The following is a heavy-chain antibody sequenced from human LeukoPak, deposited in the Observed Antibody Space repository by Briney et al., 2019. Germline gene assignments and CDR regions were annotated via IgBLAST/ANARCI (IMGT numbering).Heavy chain of an antibody. V-gene: IGHV3-23*01. Sequence: GGSLRLSCAASGFTFSSYAMSWVRQAPGKGLEWVSGISGSGGSTYYADSVKGRFTISRDNSKNTLYLQMNSLRAEDTAVYYCARAGWELLSYNWFDPWGQGTLVTVSS. CDR2: ISGSGGST. CDR1: GFTFSSYA. CDR3: ARAGWELLSYNWFDP. J-gene: IGHJ5*02. D-gene: IGHD1-26*01.